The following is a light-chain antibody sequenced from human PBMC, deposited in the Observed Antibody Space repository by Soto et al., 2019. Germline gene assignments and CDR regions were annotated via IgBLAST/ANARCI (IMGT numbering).Light chain of an antibody. CDR2: GAS. J-gene: IGKJ3*01. CDR3: HQYGTAPLT. CDR1: QSVRSH. Sequence: EIVMSQSPATLSVSPGERATLSCRASQSVRSHLAWYQQKPGQAPRLLIYGASSRATGIPDRFSGSGSGTDFTLTISRLEPEDFSVYYCHQYGTAPLTFGPGTKVDI. V-gene: IGKV3-20*01.